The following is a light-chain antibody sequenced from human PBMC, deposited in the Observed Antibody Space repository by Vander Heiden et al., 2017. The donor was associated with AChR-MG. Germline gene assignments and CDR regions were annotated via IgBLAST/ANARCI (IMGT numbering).Light chain of an antibody. CDR2: GNS. Sequence: QSVLTQPPSVSGAPGQRVTIPCTGSSSNIGAGYDVHWYQQLPGTAPKLLIYGNSNRPSGVPDRFSGSKSGTSASLAITGLLAEDEADYYCQSYDSSLSVVFGGGTKLTVL. J-gene: IGLJ2*01. CDR1: SSNIGAGYD. V-gene: IGLV1-40*01. CDR3: QSYDSSLSVV.